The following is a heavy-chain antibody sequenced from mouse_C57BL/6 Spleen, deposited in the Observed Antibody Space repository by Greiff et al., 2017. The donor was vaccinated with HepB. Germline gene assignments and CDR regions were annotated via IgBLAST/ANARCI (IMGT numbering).Heavy chain of an antibody. J-gene: IGHJ2*01. CDR2: ISDGGSYT. CDR3: ARDRKDGYYFDY. Sequence: EVQLVESGGGLVKPGGSLKLSCAASGFTFSSYAMSWVRQTPEKRLEWVATISDGGSYTYYPDNVKGRFTISRDNAKNNLSLQMSHLKSEDTAMYDLARDRKDGYYFDYWGQGTTLTVSS. D-gene: IGHD2-3*01. CDR1: GFTFSSYA. V-gene: IGHV5-4*01.